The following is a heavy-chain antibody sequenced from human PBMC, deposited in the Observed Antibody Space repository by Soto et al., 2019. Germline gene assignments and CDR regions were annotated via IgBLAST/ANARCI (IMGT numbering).Heavy chain of an antibody. J-gene: IGHJ6*02. D-gene: IGHD3-3*01. Sequence: GPLGLSCAASGFTSSSYAMSWVRQAPGKGREWVSTISGSGGSTFYADSVKGRSTISRDNSRYTLYLQMNSLRAEDKAVYYCANYRGDFWSGYLTYYYYGMDVWGQGTTVTVYS. CDR1: GFTSSSYA. CDR3: ANYRGDFWSGYLTYYYYGMDV. V-gene: IGHV3-23*01. CDR2: ISGSGGST.